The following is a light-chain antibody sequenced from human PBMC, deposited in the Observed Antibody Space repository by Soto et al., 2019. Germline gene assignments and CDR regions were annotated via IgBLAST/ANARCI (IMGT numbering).Light chain of an antibody. CDR2: AAS. Sequence: AIRMTQSPSSLSASTGDRVTITCRASQGISSYLAWYQQKPGKAPKLLIYAASTLQSGIPSRFSGSGSGTDFPLTISFLQSEDFATYYCHQYYSYPPTFGQGTKVEIK. CDR3: HQYYSYPPT. CDR1: QGISSY. J-gene: IGKJ1*01. V-gene: IGKV1-8*01.